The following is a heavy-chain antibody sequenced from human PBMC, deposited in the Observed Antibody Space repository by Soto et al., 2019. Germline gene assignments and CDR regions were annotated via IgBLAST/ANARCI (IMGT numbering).Heavy chain of an antibody. CDR1: GNSFTTYY. CDR2: INPSGGRT. V-gene: IGHV1-46*01. CDR3: AGLYHYDSSGYYDY. D-gene: IGHD3-22*01. Sequence: QVQLVQSGAEVKKPGASVKVSCKASGNSFTTYYMHWVRQAPGQGLEWMGIINPSGGRTTYAQKFQGGVTMTRDTSTSTFHMELSSLTSEDTAVYYCAGLYHYDSSGYYDYWGQGTLVTVSS. J-gene: IGHJ4*02.